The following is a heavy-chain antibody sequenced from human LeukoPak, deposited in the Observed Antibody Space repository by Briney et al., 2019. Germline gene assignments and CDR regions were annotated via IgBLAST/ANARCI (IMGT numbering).Heavy chain of an antibody. CDR2: IWYDGSNK. Sequence: GGSLRLSCAASGFTFSNYGMHWVRQAPGKGLEWVAVIWYDGSNKYYADSLKGRFTISRDNSKNTLYLQMNSLRAEDTAVYYCAKVRQLVRLWFDPWGQGTLVTVSS. J-gene: IGHJ5*02. CDR3: AKVRQLVRLWFDP. CDR1: GFTFSNYG. V-gene: IGHV3-33*06. D-gene: IGHD6-13*01.